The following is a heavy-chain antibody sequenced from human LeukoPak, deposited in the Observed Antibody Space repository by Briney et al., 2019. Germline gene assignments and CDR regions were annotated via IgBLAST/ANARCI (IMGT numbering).Heavy chain of an antibody. CDR3: ARDVSQTIGYCSY. J-gene: IGHJ4*02. V-gene: IGHV3-23*01. CDR2: ISGSGGSP. CDR1: GFTFTSYA. D-gene: IGHD2-15*01. Sequence: GGSLRLSCAASGFTFTSYAMTWVRQAPGKGLEWVSAISGSGGSPYYADSVKGRFTISRDNSKNTMYLQMNSLRAEDTAVYYCARDVSQTIGYCSYWGQGTLVTVSS.